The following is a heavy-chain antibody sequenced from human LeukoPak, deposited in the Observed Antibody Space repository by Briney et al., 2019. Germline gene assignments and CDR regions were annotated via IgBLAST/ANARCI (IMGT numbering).Heavy chain of an antibody. V-gene: IGHV1-8*01. Sequence: ASVKVSCKASGYTFTSHDINWVRQASGQGLEWMGWMNPNSGNTAYAQKFQGRATMTRDTSISTAYMELSSLTSEDTAVYYCARVSSPTVGNWFDPWGQGTQVTVSS. CDR2: MNPNSGNT. CDR3: ARVSSPTVGNWFDP. CDR1: GYTFTSHD. J-gene: IGHJ5*02. D-gene: IGHD1-26*01.